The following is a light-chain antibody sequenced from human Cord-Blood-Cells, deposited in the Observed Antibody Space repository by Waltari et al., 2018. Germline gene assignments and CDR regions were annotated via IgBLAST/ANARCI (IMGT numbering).Light chain of an antibody. CDR1: QDISNY. CDR3: QQYDNLPIFT. V-gene: IGKV1-33*01. J-gene: IGKJ3*01. Sequence: DIQMTQSPSSLSASVGDRVTITCQASQDISNYLNWYQQKPGKAPKLLIYDASNLETGVPSSFSGSGSGTDFTFTISSLQPEDIATYYCQQYDNLPIFTFGPGTKVDIK. CDR2: DAS.